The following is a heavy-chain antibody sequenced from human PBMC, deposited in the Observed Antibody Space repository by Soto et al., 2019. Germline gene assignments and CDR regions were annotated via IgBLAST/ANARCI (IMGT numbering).Heavy chain of an antibody. J-gene: IGHJ6*02. CDR2: IYYSGST. Sequence: SETLSLTCTVSGGSISSGDYYWSWIRQPPGKGLEWIGYIYYSGSTYYNPSLKRRVTISVDTSKNQFSLKLSSVTAADTAVYYCARSRSGSYYRGYYYYGMDVWGQGTTVTAP. D-gene: IGHD3-10*01. V-gene: IGHV4-30-4*01. CDR3: ARSRSGSYYRGYYYYGMDV. CDR1: GGSISSGDYY.